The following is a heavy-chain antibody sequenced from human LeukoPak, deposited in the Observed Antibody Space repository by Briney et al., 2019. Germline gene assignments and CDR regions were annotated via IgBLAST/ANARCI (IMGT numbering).Heavy chain of an antibody. V-gene: IGHV3-7*01. D-gene: IGHD3-10*02. CDR2: IKQDGSEK. CDR3: AELGITMIGGV. CDR1: GFTFSSYW. Sequence: PGGSLRLSCAASGFTFSSYWMSSVPQAPGKGLEWVANIKQDGSEKYYVDSVKGRFTISRDNAKNSLYLQMNSLRAEDTAVYYCAELGITMIGGVWGKGTTVTLSS. J-gene: IGHJ6*04.